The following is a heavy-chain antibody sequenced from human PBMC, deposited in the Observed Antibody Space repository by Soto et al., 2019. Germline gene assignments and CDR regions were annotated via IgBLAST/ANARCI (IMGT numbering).Heavy chain of an antibody. CDR2: IYYSGST. CDR1: GGSISSGGYY. J-gene: IGHJ6*03. Sequence: QVQLQESGPGLVKPSQTLSLTCTVSGGSISSGGYYWSWIRQHPGKGLEWIGYIYYSGSTYYNPSLMSRVTISVDTSKNQFSLKLSAVIAADTAVYYCARECSGYQRYCYYYCCMGVWGKGTTVTVSS. CDR3: ARECSGYQRYCYYYCCMGV. D-gene: IGHD2-2*01. V-gene: IGHV4-31*03.